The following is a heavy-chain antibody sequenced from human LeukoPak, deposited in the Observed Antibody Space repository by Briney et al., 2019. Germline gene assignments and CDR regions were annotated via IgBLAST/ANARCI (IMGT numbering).Heavy chain of an antibody. J-gene: IGHJ4*02. CDR3: ARGGSSGFGY. D-gene: IGHD6-19*01. V-gene: IGHV3-48*04. CDR2: ISSSSSTI. Sequence: PGGSLRLSCAASGFIFSSYSMNWVRQAPGKGLEWVSYISSSSSTIYYADSVKGRFTISRDNAKNSLYLQMNSLRAEDTAVYYCARGGSSGFGYWGQGTLVTVSS. CDR1: GFIFSSYS.